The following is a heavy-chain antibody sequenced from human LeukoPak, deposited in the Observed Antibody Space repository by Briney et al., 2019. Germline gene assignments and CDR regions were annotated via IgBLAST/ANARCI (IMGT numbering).Heavy chain of an antibody. CDR2: IYYSGST. Sequence: SETLSLTCTVSGGSISSSSYYWGWIRQPPGEGLEWIGSIYYSGSTYYNPSLNSRVTISVDTSKNQFSLKLSSVTAADTALYYCASSRKSRSRWYDGWFDPWGQGTLVTVSS. D-gene: IGHD6-13*01. CDR1: GGSISSSSYY. J-gene: IGHJ5*02. V-gene: IGHV4-39*01. CDR3: ASSRKSRSRWYDGWFDP.